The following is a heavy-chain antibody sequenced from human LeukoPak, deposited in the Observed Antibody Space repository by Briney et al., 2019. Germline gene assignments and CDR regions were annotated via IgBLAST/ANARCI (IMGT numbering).Heavy chain of an antibody. CDR2: ISYSGST. Sequence: SETLSLTCTVFGGSISSYYWSWIRQPPGKGLEWIGYISYSGSTNYSPSLKSRVTISVDTSKKQFSLKLRSVTAADTAVYYCARHTSSGWYFIDYWGQGTLVTVSS. CDR1: GGSISSYY. J-gene: IGHJ4*02. D-gene: IGHD6-19*01. V-gene: IGHV4-59*08. CDR3: ARHTSSGWYFIDY.